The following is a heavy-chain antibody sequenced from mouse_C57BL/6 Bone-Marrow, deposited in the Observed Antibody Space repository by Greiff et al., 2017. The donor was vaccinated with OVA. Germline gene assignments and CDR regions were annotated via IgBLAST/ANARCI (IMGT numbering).Heavy chain of an antibody. CDR2: IDPETGGT. V-gene: IGHV1-15*01. CDR1: GYTFTDYE. Sequence: VQLQESGAELVRPGASVTLSCKASGYTFTDYEMHWVKQTPVHGLEWIGAIDPETGGTAYNQKFKGKAILTADKSSSTAYMELRSLTSEDSAVYYCTRGCSSYGYFDVWGTGTTVTVSS. CDR3: TRGCSSYGYFDV. J-gene: IGHJ1*03. D-gene: IGHD1-1*01.